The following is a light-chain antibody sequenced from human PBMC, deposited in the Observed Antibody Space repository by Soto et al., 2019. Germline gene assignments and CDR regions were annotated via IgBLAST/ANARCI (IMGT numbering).Light chain of an antibody. CDR2: GAS. Sequence: EIVMTQSPATLSVSPGERATLSCRASQSVSSNLAWYQQNPGQAPRLLMYGASTRATGIPARFSGSGSGTEFTLTISSLQSEDFAVYYCQQYNNWPPWTFGQGTKVDIK. CDR3: QQYNNWPPWT. CDR1: QSVSSN. V-gene: IGKV3-15*01. J-gene: IGKJ1*01.